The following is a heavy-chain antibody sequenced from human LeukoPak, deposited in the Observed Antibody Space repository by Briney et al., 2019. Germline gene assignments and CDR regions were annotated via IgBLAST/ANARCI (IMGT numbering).Heavy chain of an antibody. D-gene: IGHD6-6*01. CDR1: GYSFTSYW. CDR3: ARGGEGYSSSSLYFDY. CDR2: IYPGDSDT. J-gene: IGHJ4*02. V-gene: IGHV5-51*01. Sequence: GESLKISCKGSGYSFTSYWIGWVRQMPGKGLEWMGIIYPGDSDTRYSPSFQGQVTISADKSISTAYLQWSSLKASDTAMYYCARGGEGYSSSSLYFDYWGQGTLVTVSS.